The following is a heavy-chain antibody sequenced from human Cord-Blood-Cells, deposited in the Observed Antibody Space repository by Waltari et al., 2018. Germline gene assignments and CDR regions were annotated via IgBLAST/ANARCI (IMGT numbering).Heavy chain of an antibody. CDR1: GYTFTGYY. D-gene: IGHD2-8*02. CDR2: INPNSGGT. Sequence: QVQLVQSGAEVKKPGASVKVSCKASGYTFTGYYMPWVRHAPGQGLEWMGWINPNSGGTNYAQKFQGRVTMTRDTSISTAYMELSRLRSDDTAVYYCARDTERHYYYGMDVWGQGTTVTVSS. V-gene: IGHV1-2*02. J-gene: IGHJ6*02. CDR3: ARDTERHYYYGMDV.